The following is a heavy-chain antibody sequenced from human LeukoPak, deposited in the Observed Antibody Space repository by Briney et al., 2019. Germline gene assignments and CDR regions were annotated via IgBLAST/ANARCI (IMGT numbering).Heavy chain of an antibody. D-gene: IGHD5-12*01. J-gene: IGHJ3*02. CDR1: GFTFSRST. V-gene: IGHV3-21*01. CDR3: ATDLSDYETDAFDI. Sequence: GGSLRRSAAGSGFTFSRSTMNRVRQAPGKGLEWVSSISSSSTYIYYADSVKGRFTISRDNAKKSLNLQMNSLTAEDTAVYYCATDLSDYETDAFDIWGQGTMVTVSS. CDR2: ISSSSTYI.